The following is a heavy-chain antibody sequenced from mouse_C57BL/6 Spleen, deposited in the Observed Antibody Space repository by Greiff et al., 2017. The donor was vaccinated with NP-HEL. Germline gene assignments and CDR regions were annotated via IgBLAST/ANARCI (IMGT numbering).Heavy chain of an antibody. Sequence: EVKLMESGGGLVQPGGSLSLSCAASGFTFTDYYMSWVRQPPGKALEWLGFIRNKAIGYTTEYSASVKGRFTISRDNSQSILYLQMNALRAEDSATYYCARYDSSGRYYYAMDYWGQGTSVTVSS. CDR3: ARYDSSGRYYYAMDY. J-gene: IGHJ4*01. V-gene: IGHV7-3*01. CDR2: IRNKAIGYTT. D-gene: IGHD3-2*02. CDR1: GFTFTDYY.